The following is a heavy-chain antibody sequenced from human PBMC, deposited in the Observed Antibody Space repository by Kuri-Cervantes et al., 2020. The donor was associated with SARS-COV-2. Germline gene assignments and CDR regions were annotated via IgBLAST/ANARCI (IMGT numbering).Heavy chain of an antibody. CDR2: ISAYNGNT. V-gene: IGHV1-18*04. CDR3: ARVPAYYESSGYYYEELEY. CDR1: GYGFTSYW. D-gene: IGHD3-22*01. Sequence: GGSLKISCKGSGYGFTSYWIGWVRQAPGQGLEWVGWISAYNGNTYYAQKLQGRVTMTTDTSTSTAYMELRSLRSDDTAVYYCARVPAYYESSGYYYEELEYWGQGTLVTVSS. J-gene: IGHJ4*02.